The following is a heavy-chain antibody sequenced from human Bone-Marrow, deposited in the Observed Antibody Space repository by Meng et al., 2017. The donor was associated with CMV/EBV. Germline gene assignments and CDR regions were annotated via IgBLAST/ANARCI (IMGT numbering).Heavy chain of an antibody. J-gene: IGHJ6*02. V-gene: IGHV1-46*01. CDR2: INPSGGST. D-gene: IGHD3-10*01. CDR3: ARDMVRGTNLYGMDD. Sequence: ASVKVSCKASGYTFTSYYMHWVRQAPGQGLEWMGIINPSGGSTSYAQKFQGRVTMTRDTSTSTVYMELSSLRSEDTAVYYCARDMVRGTNLYGMDDWGQGTMVTVSS. CDR1: GYTFTSYY.